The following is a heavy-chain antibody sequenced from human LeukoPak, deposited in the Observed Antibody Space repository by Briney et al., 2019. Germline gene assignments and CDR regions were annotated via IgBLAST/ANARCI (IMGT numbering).Heavy chain of an antibody. CDR3: ARGRPHGNDY. D-gene: IGHD2-15*01. CDR2: IASDGSST. V-gene: IGHV3-74*01. CDR1: GFTFSSYW. J-gene: IGHJ4*02. Sequence: PGGSLRLSCAASGFTFSSYWMNWVRQAPGKGLVWVSRIASDGSSTTYADSVKGRFSISGDNAKNTLYLQMNSLRVEDTAVYYCARGRPHGNDYWGQGTLVIVSS.